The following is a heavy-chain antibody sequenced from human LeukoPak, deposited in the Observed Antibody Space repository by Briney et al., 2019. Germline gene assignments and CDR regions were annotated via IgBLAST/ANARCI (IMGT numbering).Heavy chain of an antibody. CDR3: ARDEYYDDSSTGSDY. CDR1: GFTFSDYY. J-gene: IGHJ4*02. CDR2: ISSSGSTI. Sequence: PGGSLRLSCAASGFTFSDYYMSWIRQAPGKGLEWVSYISSSGSTISYADSVKGRFTISRDNAKNSLYLQMNSLRAEDTAVYYCARDEYYDDSSTGSDYWGQGTLVTVSS. D-gene: IGHD3-22*01. V-gene: IGHV3-11*04.